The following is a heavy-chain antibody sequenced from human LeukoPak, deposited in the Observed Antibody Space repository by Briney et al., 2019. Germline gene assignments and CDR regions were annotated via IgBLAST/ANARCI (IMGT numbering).Heavy chain of an antibody. D-gene: IGHD5-18*01. CDR1: GYTFTSYD. J-gene: IGHJ3*02. Sequence: ASVKVSCKASGYTFTSYDINWVRQATGQGLEWMGWMNPNSGNTGYAQKFQGRVTITRNTSISTAYMELSSLRSEDTAVYYCASTAMDVYAFDIWGQGTMVTVSS. CDR2: MNPNSGNT. V-gene: IGHV1-8*03. CDR3: ASTAMDVYAFDI.